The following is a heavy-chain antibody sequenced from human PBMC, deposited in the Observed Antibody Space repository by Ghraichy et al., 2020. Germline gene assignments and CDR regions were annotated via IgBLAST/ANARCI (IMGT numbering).Heavy chain of an antibody. V-gene: IGHV4-59*01. CDR2: IYYSGST. CDR1: GGSISSYY. Sequence: SETLSLTCTVSGGSISSYYWSWIRQPPGKGLEWIGYIYYSGSTNYNPSLQSRVTISVDTSKNQFSLKLSSVTAADTAVYYCARLPYYYGSGSYWGQGTLVTVSS. J-gene: IGHJ4*02. D-gene: IGHD3-10*01. CDR3: ARLPYYYGSGSY.